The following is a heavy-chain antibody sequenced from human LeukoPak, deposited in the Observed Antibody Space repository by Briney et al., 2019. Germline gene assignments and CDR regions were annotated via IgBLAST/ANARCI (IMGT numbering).Heavy chain of an antibody. V-gene: IGHV3-30*02. J-gene: IGHJ4*02. CDR2: IRYAGRNK. Sequence: PGGSLILSCAASGFTFSSYGMHWVRQAPGKRLEWVAFIRYAGRNKYYADSVKGRFTISRDNSKNTLYLQMNSLRAEDTAVYYCAMTANFDYWGQGTLVSVSS. CDR3: AMTANFDY. D-gene: IGHD2-21*02. CDR1: GFTFSSYG.